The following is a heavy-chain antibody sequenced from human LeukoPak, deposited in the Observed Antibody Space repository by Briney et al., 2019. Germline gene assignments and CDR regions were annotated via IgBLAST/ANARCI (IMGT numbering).Heavy chain of an antibody. J-gene: IGHJ4*02. CDR3: AKGGVVVVPAAEVDYFDY. CDR1: GFTFDDYA. Sequence: PGGSPTLSCAPSGFTFDDYAMHCVRQAPGKGLEWVSGIRLSRGSISYADTVKGRFTISRDNAKNSLYLQMNSLRGEDMALYYCAKGGVVVVPAAEVDYFDYWGQGTLVTVSS. V-gene: IGHV3-9*03. D-gene: IGHD2-2*01. CDR2: IRLSRGSI.